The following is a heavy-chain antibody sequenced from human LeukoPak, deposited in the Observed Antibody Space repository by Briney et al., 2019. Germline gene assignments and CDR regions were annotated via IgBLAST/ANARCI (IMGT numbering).Heavy chain of an antibody. J-gene: IGHJ5*02. CDR1: GGSFSGYY. V-gene: IGHV4-34*01. Sequence: SETLSLTCAVYGGSFSGYYWSWIRRPPGKGLEWIGEINHSGSTNYNPSLKSRVTISVDTSKNQFSLKLSSVTAADTAVYYCARGGDFDPWGQGTLVTVSS. CDR3: ARGGDFDP. CDR2: INHSGST.